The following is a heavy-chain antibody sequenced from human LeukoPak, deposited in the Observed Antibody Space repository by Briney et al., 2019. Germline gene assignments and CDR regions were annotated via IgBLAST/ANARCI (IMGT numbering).Heavy chain of an antibody. J-gene: IGHJ4*02. D-gene: IGHD2-15*01. CDR3: AKSLVSTGTYYSSFDY. CDR2: ISSNGGST. Sequence: GGSLRLSCSASGFTFSNYAMHWVRQAPGKGLEYVSTISSNGGSTYYADSVKGRFTISRDNSKNTLYLQMNSLRAEDTAVYYCAKSLVSTGTYYSSFDYWGQGTLVTVSS. V-gene: IGHV3-64*04. CDR1: GFTFSNYA.